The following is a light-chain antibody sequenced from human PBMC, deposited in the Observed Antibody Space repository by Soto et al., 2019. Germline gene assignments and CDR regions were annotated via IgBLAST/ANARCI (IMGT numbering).Light chain of an antibody. V-gene: IGKV3-15*01. CDR2: GAS. CDR1: QSVSTN. CDR3: QQYSNWPRT. J-gene: IGKJ1*01. Sequence: IVMTQSPATLSVSPGKRATLSCRASQSVSTNLAWYQQKPGQAPRLLIYGASTRATGMPARFSGSWSGTEFTLTITSLQSEDFAVYFCQQYSNWPRTFGQGTKVESK.